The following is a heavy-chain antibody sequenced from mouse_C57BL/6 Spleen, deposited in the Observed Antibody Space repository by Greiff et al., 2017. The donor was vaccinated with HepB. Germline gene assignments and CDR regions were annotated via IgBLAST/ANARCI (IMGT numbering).Heavy chain of an antibody. Sequence: EVQRVESGGGLVKPGGSLKLSCAASGFTFSSYAMSWVRQTPEKRLEWVATISDGGSYTYYPDNVKGRFTISRDNAKNNLYLQMSHLKSEDTSMYYCASYDYDEFAYWGQGTLVTVSA. CDR3: ASYDYDEFAY. D-gene: IGHD2-4*01. CDR2: ISDGGSYT. J-gene: IGHJ3*01. CDR1: GFTFSSYA. V-gene: IGHV5-4*01.